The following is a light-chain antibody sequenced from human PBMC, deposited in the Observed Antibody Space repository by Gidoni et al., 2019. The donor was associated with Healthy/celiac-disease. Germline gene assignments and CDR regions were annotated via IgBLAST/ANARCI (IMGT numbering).Light chain of an antibody. Sequence: QSITISCTGTSSDVGGYNYVSWYQQHTGKAPKLMIYEVSNRPSGVSNRFSGSKSGNTASLPISGLQAEDEADYYCSSYTSSSTLVFGGGTKLTVL. CDR3: SSYTSSSTLV. CDR2: EVS. V-gene: IGLV2-14*01. CDR1: SSDVGGYNY. J-gene: IGLJ2*01.